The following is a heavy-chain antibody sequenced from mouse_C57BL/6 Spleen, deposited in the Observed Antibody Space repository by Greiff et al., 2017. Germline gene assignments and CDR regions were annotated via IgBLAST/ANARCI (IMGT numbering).Heavy chain of an antibody. CDR3: TRDYYGSSHYAMDY. J-gene: IGHJ4*01. CDR1: GFTFSSYA. CDR2: ISSGGDYI. V-gene: IGHV5-9-1*02. D-gene: IGHD1-1*01. Sequence: EVKLVESGEGLVKPGGSLKLSCAASGFTFSSYAMSWVRQTPEKRLEWVAYISSGGDYIYYAETVKGRFTISRDNARNTLYLQMSSLKSEDTAMYYCTRDYYGSSHYAMDYWGQGTSVTVSS.